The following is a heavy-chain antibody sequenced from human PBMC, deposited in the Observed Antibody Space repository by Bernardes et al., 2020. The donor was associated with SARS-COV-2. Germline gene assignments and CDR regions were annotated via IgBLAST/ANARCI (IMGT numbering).Heavy chain of an antibody. CDR2: SRDKTSSYNT. CDR3: VRGSYVGGTLRRFVLDV. V-gene: IGHV3-72*01. J-gene: IGHJ6*02. D-gene: IGHD1-26*01. CDR1: GFTFSDHY. Sequence: GGSLRLSCAASGFTFSDHYMDWVRQAPGKGLEWVGRSRDKTSSYNTQYATSVKGRFSISRDESENSLYLQMSSLKTEDTAVYYCVRGSYVGGTLRRFVLDVWGQGTTVTVSS.